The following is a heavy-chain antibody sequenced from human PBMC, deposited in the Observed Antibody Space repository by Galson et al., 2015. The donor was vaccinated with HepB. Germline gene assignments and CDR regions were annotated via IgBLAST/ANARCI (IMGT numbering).Heavy chain of an antibody. V-gene: IGHV3-30-3*01. CDR1: GFTFSSYA. J-gene: IGHJ1*01. CDR2: ISYDGSNK. Sequence: SLRLSCAASGFTFSSYAMHWVRQAPGKGLEWVAVISYDGSNKYYADSVKGRFTISRDNSKNTLYLQMNSLRAEDTAVYYCARDRYCSSTSCYTGYFQHWGQGTLVTVSS. D-gene: IGHD2-2*02. CDR3: ARDRYCSSTSCYTGYFQH.